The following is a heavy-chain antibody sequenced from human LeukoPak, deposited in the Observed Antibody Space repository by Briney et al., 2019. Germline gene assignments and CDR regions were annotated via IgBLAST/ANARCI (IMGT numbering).Heavy chain of an antibody. J-gene: IGHJ3*02. V-gene: IGHV1-69*04. CDR3: ARDLGTDTLDAFDI. D-gene: IGHD5-18*01. CDR1: GGTFSSYA. CDR2: IILILGIA. Sequence: SVKVSCKASGGTFSSYAISWVRQAPGQGLEWMGRIILILGIANYAQKFQGRVTITADKSTGTAYMELSSLRSEDTAVYYCARDLGTDTLDAFDIWGQGTMVTVSS.